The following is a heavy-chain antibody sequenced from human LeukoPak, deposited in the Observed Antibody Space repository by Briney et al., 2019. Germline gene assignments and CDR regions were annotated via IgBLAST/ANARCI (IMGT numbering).Heavy chain of an antibody. V-gene: IGHV3-66*01. D-gene: IGHD1-14*01. Sequence: GGSLRLSCAASGFTVSSNYMSWVRQAPGKGLEWVSVIYSGGSTYYADSVKGRFTISRDNSKNTLYLQMNSLRAEDTAVYYCATGVAEEAVIDYWGQGPLVTVTS. CDR3: ATGVAEEAVIDY. J-gene: IGHJ4*02. CDR2: IYSGGST. CDR1: GFTVSSNY.